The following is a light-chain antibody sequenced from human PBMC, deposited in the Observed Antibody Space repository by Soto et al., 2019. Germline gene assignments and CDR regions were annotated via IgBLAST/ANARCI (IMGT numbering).Light chain of an antibody. CDR2: DDS. V-gene: IGLV2-14*03. CDR3: SSYTISSTLV. Sequence: QSALTQPASVSGSPGQSITISCTGTSSDVGGYNYVSWYQHHPGKAPKVMIYDDSIRPSGVSNRFSGSKSGNTASLTISGLQAEDEADYYCSSYTISSTLVFGGGTKLTVL. CDR1: SSDVGGYNY. J-gene: IGLJ2*01.